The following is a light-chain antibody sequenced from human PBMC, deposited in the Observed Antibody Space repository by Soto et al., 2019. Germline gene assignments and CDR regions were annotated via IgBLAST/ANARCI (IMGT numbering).Light chain of an antibody. CDR1: SSDVGGYNY. CDR2: DVT. V-gene: IGLV2-11*01. Sequence: LTQPRSVSGSPGQSVTISCTGTSSDVGGYNYVSWYQQRPGKAPKPMIYDVTKRPSGVPDRFSGSKSGNTASLTISGLQAEDEADYYCCSYAGSYTYVFGTGTKVTVL. J-gene: IGLJ1*01. CDR3: CSYAGSYTYV.